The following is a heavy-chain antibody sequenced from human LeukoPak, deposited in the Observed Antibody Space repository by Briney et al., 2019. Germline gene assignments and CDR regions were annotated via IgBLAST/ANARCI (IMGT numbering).Heavy chain of an antibody. CDR2: ISSSSSYI. CDR3: ARDHIVAMCWS. Sequence: GGSLRLSCAASGFTFSSYSMNWDRQAPGKGLEWVSSISSSSSYIYYADSVKGRFTISRDNAKNSLYLQMNSLRAEDTAVYYCARDHIVAMCWSWGQGTLVTVSS. D-gene: IGHD5-12*01. CDR1: GFTFSSYS. J-gene: IGHJ4*02. V-gene: IGHV3-21*01.